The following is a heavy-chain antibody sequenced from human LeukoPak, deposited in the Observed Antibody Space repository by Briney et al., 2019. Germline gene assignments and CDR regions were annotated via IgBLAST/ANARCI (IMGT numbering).Heavy chain of an antibody. CDR2: INPNSGGT. Sequence: ASVKVSCKASGYTFTGYYMHWVRQAPGQGLEWMGWINPNSGGTNYAQKFQGRVTMTRDTSTRTVYMELSSPRSEDTAVYYCARCYDNFDVALDIWSQGTMVTVSS. J-gene: IGHJ3*02. D-gene: IGHD3-9*01. V-gene: IGHV1-2*02. CDR3: ARCYDNFDVALDI. CDR1: GYTFTGYY.